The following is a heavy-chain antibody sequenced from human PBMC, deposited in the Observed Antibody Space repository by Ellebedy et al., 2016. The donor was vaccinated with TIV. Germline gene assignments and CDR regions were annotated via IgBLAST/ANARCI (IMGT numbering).Heavy chain of an antibody. CDR2: IFFSGST. Sequence: MPSETLSLTCSVSGDSFSSNHYYWGWIRQPPGKGLEWVGSIFFSGSTYYRPSLKSRGSISVDRSKNQFSLKLRSVTASDTAVYYCARSIVATIHNFDSWGQGTLVTVSS. V-gene: IGHV4-39*07. J-gene: IGHJ4*02. CDR1: GDSFSSNHYY. CDR3: ARSIVATIHNFDS. D-gene: IGHD5-12*01.